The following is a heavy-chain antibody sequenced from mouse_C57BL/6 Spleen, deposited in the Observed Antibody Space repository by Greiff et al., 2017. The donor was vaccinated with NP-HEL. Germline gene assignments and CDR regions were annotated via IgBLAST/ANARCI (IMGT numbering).Heavy chain of an antibody. D-gene: IGHD3-3*01. J-gene: IGHJ2*01. Sequence: QVQLQQPGAELVKPGASVKLSCKASGYTFTSYWMQWVKQRPGQGLEWIGEIDPSDSYTNYNQKFKGKATLTVDTSSSTAYMQLSSLTSEDSAVYYCARPGTFDYWGQGATLTVSS. CDR3: ARPGTFDY. V-gene: IGHV1-50*01. CDR2: IDPSDSYT. CDR1: GYTFTSYW.